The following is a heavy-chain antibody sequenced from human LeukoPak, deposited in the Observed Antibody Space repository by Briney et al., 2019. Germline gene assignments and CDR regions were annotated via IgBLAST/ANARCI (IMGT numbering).Heavy chain of an antibody. Sequence: GGSLRLSCAASGFSFSTYGINWFRQAPGKGLEWVAFIRYDGGNKYYADSVKGRFTISRDNSKNTLYLQMNSLRVEDTAVYYCAKALGSGSSYDAFDIWGQGTMVTVSS. D-gene: IGHD1-26*01. J-gene: IGHJ3*02. V-gene: IGHV3-30*02. CDR3: AKALGSGSSYDAFDI. CDR1: GFSFSTYG. CDR2: IRYDGGNK.